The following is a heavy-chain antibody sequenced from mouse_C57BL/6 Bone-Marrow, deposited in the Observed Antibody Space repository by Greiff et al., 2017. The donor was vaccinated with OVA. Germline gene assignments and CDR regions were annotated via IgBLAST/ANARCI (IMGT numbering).Heavy chain of an antibody. CDR2: IDPENGDT. J-gene: IGHJ4*01. D-gene: IGHD1-1*01. CDR3: TSCGSESLYAMDY. Sequence: VQLKESGAELVRPGASVKLSCTASGFNIKDDYMHWVKQRSEQGLEWIGWIDPENGDTEYASKFQGKATITADTSSNTAYLQLSSLTSEDTAVYYCTSCGSESLYAMDYWGQGTSVTVSS. V-gene: IGHV14-4*01. CDR1: GFNIKDDY.